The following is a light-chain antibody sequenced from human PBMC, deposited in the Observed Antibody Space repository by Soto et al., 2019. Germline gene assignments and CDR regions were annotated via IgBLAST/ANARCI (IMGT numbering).Light chain of an antibody. J-gene: IGKJ2*01. CDR3: HQYARHPFT. Sequence: DIVMTQSPDSLAVSLGERATINCKSSQSVLYTPNNNNYLAWFQQKPGQPPKLLIYWASTRESGAPDRFSGSGSGTDFTLTISSVEAEDVAVYYCHQYARHPFTFGQGTKLEIK. CDR1: QSVLYTPNNNNY. CDR2: WAS. V-gene: IGKV4-1*01.